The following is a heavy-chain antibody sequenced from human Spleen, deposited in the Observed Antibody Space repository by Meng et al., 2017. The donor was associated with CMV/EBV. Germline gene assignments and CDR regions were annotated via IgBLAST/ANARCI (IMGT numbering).Heavy chain of an antibody. CDR3: AANYYDSGGYDY. Sequence: GESLKISCAASNFTVNTNYMTWVRQAPGKGLEWVSYISKNNDIIYYADSVRGRFTISRDSAKTSLYLQMSSLRADDTAVYFCAANYYDSGGYDYWGQGTLVTVSS. CDR2: ISKNNDII. J-gene: IGHJ4*02. CDR1: NFTVNTNY. D-gene: IGHD3-22*01. V-gene: IGHV3-48*04.